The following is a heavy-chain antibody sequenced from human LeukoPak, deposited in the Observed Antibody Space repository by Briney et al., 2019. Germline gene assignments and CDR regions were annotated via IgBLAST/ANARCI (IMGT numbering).Heavy chain of an antibody. Sequence: GGSLRLSCVVSGFTFSESWMSWVRQAPGKGLGWVASLNLDGSDKYYVDSVKGRFTISRDNAKNSLYLQMNSLRAEDTAVYYCASFGELLEDYWGQGTLVTVSS. CDR2: LNLDGSDK. D-gene: IGHD3-10*01. V-gene: IGHV3-7*01. CDR3: ASFGELLEDY. J-gene: IGHJ4*02. CDR1: GFTFSESW.